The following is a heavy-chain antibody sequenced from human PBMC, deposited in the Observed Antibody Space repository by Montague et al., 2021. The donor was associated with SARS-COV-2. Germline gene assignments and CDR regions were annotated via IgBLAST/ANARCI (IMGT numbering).Heavy chain of an antibody. D-gene: IGHD6-19*01. J-gene: IGHJ6*02. V-gene: IGHV4-39*07. Sequence: SETLSLTCTVSGGAISSSSYYWGWIRQPPGKGLEWIGSIYYSGSTTYNPSLKSRVTMSVDTSKNQFSLNVTSVTAADTAIYYCARESGYSSGWPYYYVMDVWGQGTTVTVS. CDR3: ARESGYSSGWPYYYVMDV. CDR2: IYYSGST. CDR1: GGAISSSSYY.